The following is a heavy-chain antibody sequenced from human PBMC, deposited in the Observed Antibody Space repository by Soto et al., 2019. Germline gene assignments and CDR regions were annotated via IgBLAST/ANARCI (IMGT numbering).Heavy chain of an antibody. D-gene: IGHD2-2*02. J-gene: IGHJ6*02. CDR3: ARQVGSDIVVVPAAITQYYYCYYGMVV. CDR2: INAGNGNT. Sequence: QVQLVQSGAEVKKPGASVKVSCKASGYTFTSYAMHWVRQAPGQRLEWMGWINAGNGNTKYSQKYQDRVTITRDTPASTAYMELSSLRSEDTAVYYCARQVGSDIVVVPAAITQYYYCYYGMVVWVQGITVTVSS. CDR1: GYTFTSYA. V-gene: IGHV1-3*01.